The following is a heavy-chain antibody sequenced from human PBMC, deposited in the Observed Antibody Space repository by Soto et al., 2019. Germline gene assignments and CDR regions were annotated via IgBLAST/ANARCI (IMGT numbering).Heavy chain of an antibody. CDR1: GGPIRSGGYY. CDR2: IYYSGST. V-gene: IGHV4-31*03. Sequence: SETLSLTCTVSGGPIRSGGYYWNWVRQSPRRGLEWIGNIYYSGSTYYNPSLKSRLTISVDTSKNQFSLNLSSVTAADTAVYYCARDRLMATAGTARHYFGLDVWGQGTTVTVS. D-gene: IGHD5-18*01. CDR3: ARDRLMATAGTARHYFGLDV. J-gene: IGHJ6*02.